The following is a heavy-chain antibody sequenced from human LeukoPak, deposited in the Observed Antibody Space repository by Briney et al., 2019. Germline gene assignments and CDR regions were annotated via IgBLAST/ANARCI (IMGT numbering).Heavy chain of an antibody. V-gene: IGHV3-23*01. D-gene: IGHD3/OR15-3a*01. CDR2: ISGSGGSR. CDR1: GFTFKNYA. Sequence: PGGSLRLSCAASGFTFKNYAMSWVRHVAGKGLEWVSSISGSGGSRHYTDSVKGRFTISRDNSKNTVYLQMNSLRAGDTAVYYCAKDRGRLAAPHDFWTGLCDYWGRGILVTVSS. J-gene: IGHJ4*02. CDR3: AKDRGRLAAPHDFWTGLCDY.